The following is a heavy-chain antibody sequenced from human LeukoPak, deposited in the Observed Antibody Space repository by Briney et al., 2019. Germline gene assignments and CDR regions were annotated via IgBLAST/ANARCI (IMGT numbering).Heavy chain of an antibody. Sequence: SETLSLTCAVYGGSFSGYYWSWIRQPPGKGLEWIGEINHSGSTNYNPSLKSRVTISVDTSKNQFSLKLSSVTAADTAVYYCARPRRRGSSWGGGDFFDYWGQGTLVTVSS. J-gene: IGHJ4*02. D-gene: IGHD6-13*01. CDR2: INHSGST. V-gene: IGHV4-34*01. CDR3: ARPRRRGSSWGGGDFFDY. CDR1: GGSFSGYY.